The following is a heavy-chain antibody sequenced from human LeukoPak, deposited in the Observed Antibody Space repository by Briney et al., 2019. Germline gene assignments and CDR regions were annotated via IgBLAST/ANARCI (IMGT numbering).Heavy chain of an antibody. CDR1: GFTFSSYA. J-gene: IGHJ4*02. CDR2: FSGSGGST. Sequence: GGSLRLSCAASGFTFSSYAMSWVRQAPGKGLEWVSAFSGSGGSTYYADSVKGRFTISRDNSKNTLYLQMNSLRAEDTAVYYCAKEPYSSGRSREGIIDYWGQGTLVTVSS. CDR3: AKEPYSSGRSREGIIDY. D-gene: IGHD6-19*01. V-gene: IGHV3-23*01.